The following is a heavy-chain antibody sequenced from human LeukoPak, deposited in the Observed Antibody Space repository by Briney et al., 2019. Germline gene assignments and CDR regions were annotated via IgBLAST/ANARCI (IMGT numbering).Heavy chain of an antibody. CDR2: IYYSGST. Sequence: PSETLSLTCTVSGGSISSSSYYWGWIRQPPGMGLERIGSIYYSGSTYYNPSLKSRVTISVDTSKNQFSLKLSSVTAADTAVYYCARMFTMVRGAYDPWGQGTLVTVSS. CDR1: GGSISSSSYY. D-gene: IGHD3-10*01. V-gene: IGHV4-39*01. CDR3: ARMFTMVRGAYDP. J-gene: IGHJ5*02.